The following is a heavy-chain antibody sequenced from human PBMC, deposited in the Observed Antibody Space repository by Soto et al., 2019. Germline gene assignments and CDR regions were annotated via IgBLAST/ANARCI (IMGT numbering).Heavy chain of an antibody. J-gene: IGHJ6*02. V-gene: IGHV1-2*02. CDR3: ARVSGIAAADYYYYGMDV. D-gene: IGHD6-13*01. CDR1: GYTFTGYY. Sequence: GASVKVSCKASGYTFTGYYMHWVRQAPGQGLEWMGWINPNSGGTNYAQKFQGRVTMTRDTSISTAYMELSRLRSDDTAVYYCARVSGIAAADYYYYGMDVWGQGTTVTVSS. CDR2: INPNSGGT.